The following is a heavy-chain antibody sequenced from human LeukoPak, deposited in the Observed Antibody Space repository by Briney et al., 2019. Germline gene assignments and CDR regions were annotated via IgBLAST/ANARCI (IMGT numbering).Heavy chain of an antibody. CDR1: GGTFSSYA. Sequence: SVKVSCKASGGTFSSYAINWVRQAPGQGLEWMGRIIPIFHTTNYAQKFQGRVTITTDESTSTAYMELSSLGSEDTAVYYCAGLDCGGDCYPDYWGQGTLVTVSS. D-gene: IGHD2-21*02. CDR3: AGLDCGGDCYPDY. J-gene: IGHJ4*02. CDR2: IIPIFHTT. V-gene: IGHV1-69*05.